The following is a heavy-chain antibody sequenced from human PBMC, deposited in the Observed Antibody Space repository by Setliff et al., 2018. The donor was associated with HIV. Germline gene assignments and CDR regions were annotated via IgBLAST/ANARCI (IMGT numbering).Heavy chain of an antibody. J-gene: IGHJ6*03. Sequence: GASVKVSCKASGGTFSSYAISWVRQAPGQGLEWMGGIIPILGIANYAQKFQGRVTITTDESTSTAYMELSSLRSEDTAVYYCARMDYYYYYMDVWGKGTTVTVSS. V-gene: IGHV1-69*10. CDR2: IIPILGIA. CDR1: GGTFSSYA. CDR3: ARMDYYYYYMDV.